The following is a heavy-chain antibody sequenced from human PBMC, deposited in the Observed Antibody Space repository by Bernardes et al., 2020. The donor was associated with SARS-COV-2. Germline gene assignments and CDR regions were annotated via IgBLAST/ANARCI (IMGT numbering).Heavy chain of an antibody. D-gene: IGHD2-2*01. V-gene: IGHV3-30*18. CDR3: AKGIYCSSTSCLPAGMDV. CDR1: GFTFSSYG. CDR2: ISYDGRNK. Sequence: GGSLRLSCAASGFTFSSYGMHWVRQAPGKGLEWVAVISYDGRNKYYADSVKGRFTISRDNSKNTLYLQMNSLRAEDTAVYYCAKGIYCSSTSCLPAGMDVWGQGTTVTVSS. J-gene: IGHJ6*02.